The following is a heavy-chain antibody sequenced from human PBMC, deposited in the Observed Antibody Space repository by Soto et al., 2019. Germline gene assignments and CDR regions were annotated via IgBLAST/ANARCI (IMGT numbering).Heavy chain of an antibody. D-gene: IGHD3-16*01. V-gene: IGHV4-59*01. Sequence: TSETLSLTCTVSGGSISSYNWSWIRQPPGKGLEWIGYIYYSGSTNYNPSLKSRVTITVDTSKNQFSLKLSSVTAADTAVYYCARFWGYYFDYWGQGTLVTV. CDR2: IYYSGST. CDR3: ARFWGYYFDY. CDR1: GGSISSYN. J-gene: IGHJ4*02.